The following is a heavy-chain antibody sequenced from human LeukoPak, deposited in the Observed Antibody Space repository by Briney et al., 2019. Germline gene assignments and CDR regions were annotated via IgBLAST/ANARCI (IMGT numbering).Heavy chain of an antibody. D-gene: IGHD6-13*01. J-gene: IGHJ4*02. V-gene: IGHV4-61*01. CDR3: ASSIAAAPILFDY. CDR2: IYHSGNT. CDR1: GGSVSSGSSF. Sequence: PSETLSLTCTVSGGSVSSGSSFWSWIRQPPGKGLEWIGYIYHSGNTNYNPSLKSRVTISVDTSKSQLSLKLNSVTAADTAVYYCASSIAAAPILFDYWGQGTLVTVSS.